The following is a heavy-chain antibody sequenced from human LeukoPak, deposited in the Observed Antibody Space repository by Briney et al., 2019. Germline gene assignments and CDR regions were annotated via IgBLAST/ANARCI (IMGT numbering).Heavy chain of an antibody. J-gene: IGHJ5*02. V-gene: IGHV3-13*01. CDR1: GFTFSSYD. Sequence: SGGSLRLSCAASGFTFSSYDMHWVRQATGKGLEWVSAIGTAGDTYYPGSVKGRFTISRENAKNSLYLQMNSLRAEDTAVYYCARERSAAGIRWFDPWGQGTLVTVSS. D-gene: IGHD6-13*01. CDR3: ARERSAAGIRWFDP. CDR2: IGTAGDT.